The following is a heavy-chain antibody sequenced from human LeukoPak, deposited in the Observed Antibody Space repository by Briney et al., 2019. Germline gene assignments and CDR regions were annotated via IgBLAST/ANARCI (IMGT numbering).Heavy chain of an antibody. Sequence: GGSLRLSCAASGFTFSSYGMHWVRQAPGKGLEWVAVISYDGSNKYYADSVKGRFTISRDDSKNTLYLQMNSLRAEDTAVYYCAKERRTCSSTSCYTYYFDYWGQGTLVTVSS. V-gene: IGHV3-30*18. CDR2: ISYDGSNK. D-gene: IGHD2-2*02. J-gene: IGHJ4*02. CDR3: AKERRTCSSTSCYTYYFDY. CDR1: GFTFSSYG.